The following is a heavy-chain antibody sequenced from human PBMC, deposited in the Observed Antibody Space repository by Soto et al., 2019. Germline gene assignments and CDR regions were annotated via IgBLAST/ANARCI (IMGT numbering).Heavy chain of an antibody. V-gene: IGHV3-23*01. CDR2: ISGSGGST. Sequence: GGSLRLSCAASGFTFSSYAMSWVRQAPGKGLEWVSAISGSGGSTYYADSVKGRFTISRDNSKNTLYLQMNSLRAEDTAVYYCANLLSPHYYYYGMDVWGQGTTVTVSS. J-gene: IGHJ6*02. D-gene: IGHD1-26*01. CDR1: GFTFSSYA. CDR3: ANLLSPHYYYYGMDV.